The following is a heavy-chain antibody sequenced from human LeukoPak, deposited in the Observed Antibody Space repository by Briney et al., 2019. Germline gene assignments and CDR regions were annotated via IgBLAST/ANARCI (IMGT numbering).Heavy chain of an antibody. J-gene: IGHJ3*02. V-gene: IGHV5-10-1*01. CDR2: IDPSDSYT. CDR3: AKRRMTTVTTETAFDI. CDR1: GYTFTSYW. Sequence: GESLKISCKGSGYTFTSYWISWVRQMPGKGLEWMGRIDPSDSYTNYSPSFQGHVTISADKSISTAYLQWSSLKASDTAIYYCAKRRMTTVTTETAFDIWGQGTVVTVSS. D-gene: IGHD4-17*01.